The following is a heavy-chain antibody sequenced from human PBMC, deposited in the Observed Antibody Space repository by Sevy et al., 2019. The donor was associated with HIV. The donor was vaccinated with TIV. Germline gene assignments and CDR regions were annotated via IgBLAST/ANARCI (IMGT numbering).Heavy chain of an antibody. J-gene: IGHJ4*02. Sequence: ASVKVSCKASGYTFTGYYMHWVRQAPGQGLEWMGWINPNSGGTNYAQKFQGRVTMTRDTSISTAYMELSRLRSDDTAMYYCARDPFDFWSGYYDYWGQGTLVTVSS. CDR1: GYTFTGYY. D-gene: IGHD3-3*01. CDR3: ARDPFDFWSGYYDY. V-gene: IGHV1-2*02. CDR2: INPNSGGT.